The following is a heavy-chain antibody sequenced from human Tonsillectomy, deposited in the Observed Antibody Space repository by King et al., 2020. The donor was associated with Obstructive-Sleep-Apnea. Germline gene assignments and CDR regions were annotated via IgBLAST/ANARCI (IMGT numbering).Heavy chain of an antibody. CDR3: ARDLGGSRGAPLDF. V-gene: IGHV3-30*04. Sequence: HVQLVESGGGVVQPGRSLRLSCAASGFTFGRFAMHWVRQAPSKGLEWVAVISYDGSYKYYADSVKGRFTFSRDNSKSMLFLQMNSLRAEDTAVYYCARDLGGSRGAPLDFWGQGTLVTVAS. D-gene: IGHD3-16*01. CDR2: ISYDGSYK. CDR1: GFTFGRFA. J-gene: IGHJ4*02.